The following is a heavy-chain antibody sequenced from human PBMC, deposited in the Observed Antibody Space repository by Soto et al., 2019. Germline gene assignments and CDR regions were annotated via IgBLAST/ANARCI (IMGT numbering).Heavy chain of an antibody. CDR2: IYYSGST. J-gene: IGHJ5*02. Sequence: SETLSLTCTVSGGSISSYYWSWIRQPPGKGLEWIGYIYYSGSTNYNPPLKSRVTISVDTSKNQFSLKLSSVTAADTAVYYCARASYDYIWGSYSAYLFAPWGQGTLVTVSS. V-gene: IGHV4-59*01. CDR1: GGSISSYY. D-gene: IGHD3-16*01. CDR3: ARASYDYIWGSYSAYLFAP.